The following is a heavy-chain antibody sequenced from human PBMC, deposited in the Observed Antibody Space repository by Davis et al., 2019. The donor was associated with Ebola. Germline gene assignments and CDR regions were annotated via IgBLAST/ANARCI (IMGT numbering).Heavy chain of an antibody. D-gene: IGHD5-18*01. J-gene: IGHJ4*02. Sequence: SETLSLTCTVSGGSISSYYWSWIRQPPGKGLEWIGYIYYSGSTNYNPSLKSRVTISVDTSKNQFSLKLSSVTAADTAVYYCARDRGYSYGLGGWGQGTLVTVSS. V-gene: IGHV4-59*12. CDR1: GGSISSYY. CDR3: ARDRGYSYGLGG. CDR2: IYYSGST.